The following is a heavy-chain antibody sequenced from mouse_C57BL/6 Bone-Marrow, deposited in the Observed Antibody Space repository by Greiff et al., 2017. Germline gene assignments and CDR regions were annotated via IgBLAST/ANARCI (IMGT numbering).Heavy chain of an antibody. CDR2: LFPGSGST. J-gene: IGHJ4*01. V-gene: IGHV1-56*01. CDR3: AREVTFMDY. Sequence: HVQLQPSGPELVRPGASVKISCKAPGYTFTSHWMQWVRQRPGQGLEWLGELFPGSGSTYYNEKFKGKATQTVDKSSSTAYMQLSSLTSEDSAVYFCAREVTFMDYWGQGTSVTVAS. D-gene: IGHD2-1*01. CDR1: GYTFTSHW.